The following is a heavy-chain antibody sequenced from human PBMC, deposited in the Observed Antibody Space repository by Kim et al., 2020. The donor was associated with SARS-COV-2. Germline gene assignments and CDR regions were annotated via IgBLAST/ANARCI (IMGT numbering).Heavy chain of an antibody. Sequence: SPSFQGQVTISADKSISTAYLQWSSLKASDTAMYYCAGLPRYGDYAWFDPWGQGTLVTVSS. CDR3: AGLPRYGDYAWFDP. V-gene: IGHV5-51*01. D-gene: IGHD4-17*01. J-gene: IGHJ5*02.